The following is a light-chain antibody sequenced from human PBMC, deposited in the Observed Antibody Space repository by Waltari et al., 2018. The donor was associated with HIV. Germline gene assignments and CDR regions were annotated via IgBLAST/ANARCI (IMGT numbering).Light chain of an antibody. V-gene: IGLV2-23*02. CDR1: SSDVGGSTL. J-gene: IGLJ2*01. CDR3: CAYAGSTTYVI. Sequence: QSALTQPASVSGSPGQSITIPCTGTSSDVGGSTLVSWYQQHPGKAPKLMIYEVSKRPSGVSNRFSGSKSGNTASLTISGLQAEDEADYYCCAYAGSTTYVIFGGGTKLTVL. CDR2: EVS.